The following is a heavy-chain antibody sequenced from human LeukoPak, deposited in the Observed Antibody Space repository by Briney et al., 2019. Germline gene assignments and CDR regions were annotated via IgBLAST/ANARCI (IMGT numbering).Heavy chain of an antibody. CDR1: GGTFSSYA. Sequence: SVKVSCKASGGTFSSYAISWVRQAPGQGLEWMGGIIPIFGTANYAQKFQGRVTITADESTSTAYMELSSLRSEDTAVYYCMVRGDNYFDYWGQGTLVTVSS. D-gene: IGHD3-10*01. CDR2: IIPIFGTA. CDR3: MVRGDNYFDY. J-gene: IGHJ4*02. V-gene: IGHV1-69*13.